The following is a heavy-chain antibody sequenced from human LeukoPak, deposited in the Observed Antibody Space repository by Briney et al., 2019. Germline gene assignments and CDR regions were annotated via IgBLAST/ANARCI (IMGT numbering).Heavy chain of an antibody. CDR2: IYYSGST. Sequence: SQTLSLTCTVSGGSISSGDYYWIWLRQPPGKALEWIGYIYYSGSTYYNPSLKSRVTISVDTSKNQFSLKLSSVTAADTAVYYCARGDSGEDAFDIWGQGTMVTVSS. V-gene: IGHV4-30-4*01. J-gene: IGHJ3*02. CDR1: GGSISSGDYY. CDR3: ARGDSGEDAFDI. D-gene: IGHD2-15*01.